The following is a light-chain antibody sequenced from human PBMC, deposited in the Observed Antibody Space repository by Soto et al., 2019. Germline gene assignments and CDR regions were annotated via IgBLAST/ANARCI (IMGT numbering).Light chain of an antibody. J-gene: IGLJ2*01. CDR2: DVT. Sequence: QSALTQPRSVSGSPGQSVTISCTGTRSDVGAYNYVSWFQQHPDKAPKLIIYDVTKRPSGVPDRFSGSKSGNTASLTSSGLQADDEADYYCCSYVGNYSWLFGGGTKLTVL. V-gene: IGLV2-11*01. CDR3: CSYVGNYSWL. CDR1: RSDVGAYNY.